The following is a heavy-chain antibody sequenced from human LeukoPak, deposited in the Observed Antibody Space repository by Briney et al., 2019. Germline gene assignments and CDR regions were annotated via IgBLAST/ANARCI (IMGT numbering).Heavy chain of an antibody. D-gene: IGHD3-3*01. CDR1: GGSISSSNW. CDR2: IYHSGST. CDR3: ARDPRILGAAKEA. V-gene: IGHV4-4*02. J-gene: IGHJ5*02. Sequence: SSGTLSLTCAVSGGSISSSNWWSWVRQPPGKGLEWIGEIYHSGSTNYNPSLKSRVAISVDKSKNQFSLKLSSVTAADTAVYYCARDPRILGAAKEAWGQGTLVTVSS.